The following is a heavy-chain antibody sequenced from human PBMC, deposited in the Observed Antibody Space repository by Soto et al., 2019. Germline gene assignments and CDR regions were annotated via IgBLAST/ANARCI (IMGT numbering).Heavy chain of an antibody. CDR2: IIPIFGTA. D-gene: IGHD3-22*01. Sequence: AVKVSCKASGGTFSSYAISWVRQAPGQGXEWMGGIIPIFGTANYAQKFQGRVTITADESTSTAYMELSSLRSEDTAVYYCATQKSPVYYYDSSGYYYYGMDVWGQGTTVTVSS. CDR3: ATQKSPVYYYDSSGYYYYGMDV. V-gene: IGHV1-69*13. J-gene: IGHJ6*02. CDR1: GGTFSSYA.